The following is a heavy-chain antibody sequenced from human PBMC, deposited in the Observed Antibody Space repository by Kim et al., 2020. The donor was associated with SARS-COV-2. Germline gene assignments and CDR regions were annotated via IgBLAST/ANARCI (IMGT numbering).Heavy chain of an antibody. J-gene: IGHJ5*02. CDR3: ARASGRGWFDP. CDR2: T. Sequence: THSNPPLKRRVTISVDTSKNPFSLKLSSVTAADTAVYYCARASGRGWFDPWGQGTLVTVSS. V-gene: IGHV4-59*01.